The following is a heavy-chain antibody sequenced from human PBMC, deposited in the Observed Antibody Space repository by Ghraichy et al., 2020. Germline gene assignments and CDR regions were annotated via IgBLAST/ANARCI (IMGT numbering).Heavy chain of an antibody. V-gene: IGHV1-2*02. CDR3: ARPHEYRSSAAFDI. CDR1: GSTFSTYY. Sequence: ASVKVSCKASGSTFSTYYILRVRQAPGQGLEWMGWINPNSGGTNYAQKFQGRVTMTRDTSISTAYMELSSLRSDDTAVYYCARPHEYRSSAAFDIWGQGTMVTVAS. J-gene: IGHJ3*02. D-gene: IGHD6-6*01. CDR2: INPNSGGT.